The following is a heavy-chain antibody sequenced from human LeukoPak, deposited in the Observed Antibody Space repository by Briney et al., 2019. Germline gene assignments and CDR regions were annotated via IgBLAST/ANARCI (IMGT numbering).Heavy chain of an antibody. CDR2: INDSGST. CDR3: AREGIRSSWYGVDY. CDR1: GGSFSGYY. Sequence: PSETLSLTCAVYGGSFSGYYWSWIRQPPGKGLEWIGEINDSGSTNYNPSLKSRVTISVDTSKNQFYLKLSSVTAEDTAVYYCAREGIRSSWYGVDYWGQGTLVTVSS. D-gene: IGHD6-13*01. J-gene: IGHJ4*02. V-gene: IGHV4-34*01.